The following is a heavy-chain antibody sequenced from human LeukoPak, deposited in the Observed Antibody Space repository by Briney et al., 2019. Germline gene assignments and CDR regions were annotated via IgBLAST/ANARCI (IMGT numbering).Heavy chain of an antibody. J-gene: IGHJ4*02. CDR3: ARGRVYYGSGSYYNVRGSWQQKTHFDY. CDR2: INHSGST. V-gene: IGHV4-34*01. D-gene: IGHD3-10*01. CDR1: GGSFSGYY. Sequence: PSETLSLTCAVYGGSFSGYYWSWIRQPPGKGLEWIGEINHSGSTNYNPSLKSRVTISVDTSKNQFSLKLSSVTAADTAVYYCARGRVYYGSGSYYNVRGSWQQKTHFDYWGQGTLVTVSS.